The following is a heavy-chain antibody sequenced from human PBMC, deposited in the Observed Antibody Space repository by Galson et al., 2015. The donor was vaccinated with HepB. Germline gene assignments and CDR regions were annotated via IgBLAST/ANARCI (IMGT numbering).Heavy chain of an antibody. CDR2: ISSSSSYI. J-gene: IGHJ3*02. CDR3: ARVGRDQPEDAFDI. Sequence: SLRLSCAASGFTFSSYSMNWVRQAPGKGLEWVSSISSSSSYIYYADSVKGRFTISRDNAKNSLYLQMNSLRAEDTAVYYCARVGRDQPEDAFDIWGQGTMVTVSS. V-gene: IGHV3-21*01. CDR1: GFTFSSYS. D-gene: IGHD3-16*01.